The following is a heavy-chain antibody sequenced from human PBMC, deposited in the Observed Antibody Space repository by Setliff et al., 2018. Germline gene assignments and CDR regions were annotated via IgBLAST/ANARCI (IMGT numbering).Heavy chain of an antibody. J-gene: IGHJ6*02. CDR1: GGSISSGSYY. CDR3: ARDRGSSWYVNYYYYYGMDV. CDR2: IYTSGST. V-gene: IGHV4-61*02. D-gene: IGHD6-13*01. Sequence: SETLSLTCTVSGGSISSGSYYWSWIRQPGGKGLEWIGRIYTSGSTNYNPSLKSRVTISVDTSKNQFSLKLSSVTDADTAVYYCARDRGSSWYVNYYYYYGMDVWGQGTTVTFAS.